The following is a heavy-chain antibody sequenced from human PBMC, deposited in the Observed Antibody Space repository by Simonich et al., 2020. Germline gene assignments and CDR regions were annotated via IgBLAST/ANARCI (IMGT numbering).Heavy chain of an antibody. CDR3: ARDFRLQLVEIGTYYYYGMDV. CDR2: ISSSGSTI. CDR1: GFTFSSYE. J-gene: IGHJ6*02. D-gene: IGHD6-6*01. V-gene: IGHV3-48*03. Sequence: EVQLVESRGGLVQPGGSLRLSCAASGFTFSSYEMNWVRQAPGKGLEWVSYISSSGSTIYYEDSVKGLFTISRDNAKNSLYLQMNSLRAEDTAVYYCARDFRLQLVEIGTYYYYGMDVWGQGTTVTVSS.